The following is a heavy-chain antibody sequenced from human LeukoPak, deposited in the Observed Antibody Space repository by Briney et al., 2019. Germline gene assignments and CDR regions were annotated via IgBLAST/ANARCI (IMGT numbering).Heavy chain of an antibody. CDR2: IYYSGST. CDR1: GGSISSGGYY. CDR3: ARLGKLGELSLGLDY. Sequence: HPSQTLSLTCTVSGGSISSGGYYWSWIRQHPGKGLEWIGYIYYSGSTYYNPSLKSRVTISVDTSKNQFSLKLSSVTAADTAVYCCARLGKLGELSLGLDYWGQGTLVTVSS. D-gene: IGHD3-16*02. V-gene: IGHV4-31*03. J-gene: IGHJ4*02.